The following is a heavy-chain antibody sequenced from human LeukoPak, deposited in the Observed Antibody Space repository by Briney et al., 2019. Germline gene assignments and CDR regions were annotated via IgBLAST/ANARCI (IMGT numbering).Heavy chain of an antibody. CDR1: GGSISSYY. CDR3: ARSRVVVVVAATPGMRRYYYGMDV. Sequence: SETLSLTCTVSGGSISSYYWSWIRQPPGKGLEWIGEINHSGSTNYNPSLKSRVTISVDTSKNQFSLKLSSVTAADTAVYYCARSRVVVVVAATPGMRRYYYGMDVWGQGTTVTVSS. CDR2: INHSGST. J-gene: IGHJ6*02. V-gene: IGHV4-34*01. D-gene: IGHD2-15*01.